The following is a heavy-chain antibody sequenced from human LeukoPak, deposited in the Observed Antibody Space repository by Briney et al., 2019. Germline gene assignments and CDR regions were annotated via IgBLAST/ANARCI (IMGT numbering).Heavy chain of an antibody. CDR2: ISTGSGTT. Sequence: PGGSLRLSCAASEFAFSTYNMNWVRQAPGKGLEWVSYISTGSGTTYYADSVKGRFTISRDNVEDSLYLQMNSLRDEDTAAYYCARVAAGYSVNYFDYWGQGTLVTVSS. CDR1: EFAFSTYN. D-gene: IGHD4-23*01. V-gene: IGHV3-48*02. J-gene: IGHJ4*02. CDR3: ARVAAGYSVNYFDY.